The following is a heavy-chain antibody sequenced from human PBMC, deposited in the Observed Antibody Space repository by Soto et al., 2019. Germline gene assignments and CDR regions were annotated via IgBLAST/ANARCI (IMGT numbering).Heavy chain of an antibody. CDR1: GGTFSSYA. D-gene: IGHD1-26*01. Sequence: SVKVSCKASGGTFSSYAISWARQAPGQGLEWMGGIIPIFGTANYAQKFQGRVTITADKSTSTAYMELSSLRSEDTAVYYCARTSGSYYHYGMDVWGQGTTVTVSS. J-gene: IGHJ6*02. V-gene: IGHV1-69*06. CDR3: ARTSGSYYHYGMDV. CDR2: IIPIFGTA.